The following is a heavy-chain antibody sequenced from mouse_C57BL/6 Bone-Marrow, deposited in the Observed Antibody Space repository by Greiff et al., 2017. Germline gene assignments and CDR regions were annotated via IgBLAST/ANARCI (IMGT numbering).Heavy chain of an antibody. V-gene: IGHV1-26*01. Sequence: EVQLQQSGPELVKPGASVKISCKASGYTFTDYYMNWVKQSHGKSLEWIGDINPNNGGTSYNQKFKGKATLTVDKSSSTAYMELRSLTSEDSAVYYCARHYYGSSFQDAYWGQGTLVTVSA. J-gene: IGHJ3*01. D-gene: IGHD1-1*01. CDR2: INPNNGGT. CDR1: GYTFTDYY. CDR3: ARHYYGSSFQDAY.